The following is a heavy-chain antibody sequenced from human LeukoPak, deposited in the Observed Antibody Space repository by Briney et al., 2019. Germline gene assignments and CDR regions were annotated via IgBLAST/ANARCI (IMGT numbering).Heavy chain of an antibody. V-gene: IGHV3-23*01. J-gene: IGHJ4*02. CDR3: AKDDAWVRYQD. Sequence: GGTLRLSCAASGFTFSSHGMNWVRQAPGKGLEWVSGISGSGVITYYADSVKGRFTISRDNSKNTLDLQMNSLRAVDTAVYYCAKDDAWVRYQDWGQGTLVTVSS. CDR2: ISGSGVIT. D-gene: IGHD5-12*01. CDR1: GFTFSSHG.